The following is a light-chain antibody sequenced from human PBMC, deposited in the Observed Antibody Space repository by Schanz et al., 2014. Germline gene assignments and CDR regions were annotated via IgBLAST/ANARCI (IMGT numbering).Light chain of an antibody. CDR1: SSDIGGYNY. Sequence: QSALTQPASVSGSPGQSITISCTGTSSDIGGYNYVSWYQQHPGKAPKLMIYEGSKRPSGVSNRFSGSKSGNTASLTISGLQAEDEADYYCSSYAGSKNFGVFGGGTKLTVL. CDR2: EGS. V-gene: IGLV2-14*01. J-gene: IGLJ2*01. CDR3: SSYAGSKNFGV.